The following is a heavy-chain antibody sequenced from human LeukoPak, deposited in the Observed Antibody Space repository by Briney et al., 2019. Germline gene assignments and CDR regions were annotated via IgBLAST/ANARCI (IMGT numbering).Heavy chain of an antibody. V-gene: IGHV4-34*01. CDR1: GGSFSGYY. CDR2: INHSGST. CDR3: ARGFQDGLDP. Sequence: NPSETLSLTCAVYGGSFSGYYWSWIRQPPGKGLEWIGEINHSGSTNYNPSLKSRVTISVDTSKNQFSLKLSSVTAADTAVYYCARGFQDGLDPWGQGTLVTVSS. D-gene: IGHD2-21*01. J-gene: IGHJ5*02.